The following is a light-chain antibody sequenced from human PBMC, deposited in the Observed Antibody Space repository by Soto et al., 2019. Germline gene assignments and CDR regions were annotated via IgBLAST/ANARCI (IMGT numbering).Light chain of an antibody. CDR3: QQYGSSPLT. Sequence: ENVLTQSRGPLSLSPRERATLSCRASQSVSSSYLAWYQQKPGQAPRLLIYGASSRATGIPDRFSGSGSGTDFTLTISRLEPEDFAVYYCQQYGSSPLTFGGGTKVDIK. CDR1: QSVSSSY. V-gene: IGKV3-20*01. J-gene: IGKJ4*01. CDR2: GAS.